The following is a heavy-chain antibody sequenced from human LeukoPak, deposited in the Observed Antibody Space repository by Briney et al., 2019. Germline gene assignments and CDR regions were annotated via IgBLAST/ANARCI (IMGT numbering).Heavy chain of an antibody. D-gene: IGHD5-24*01. V-gene: IGHV5-51*01. J-gene: IGHJ4*02. CDR3: ARLRDGYKSPRGFDY. CDR1: GYSFTSYW. Sequence: GESLKISCKGSGYSFTSYWIGWVRQMPGKGLECMGIIYPGDSDTRYSPSFQGQVTISADKSISTAYLQWSSLKASDTAMYYCARLRDGYKSPRGFDYWGQGTLVTVSS. CDR2: IYPGDSDT.